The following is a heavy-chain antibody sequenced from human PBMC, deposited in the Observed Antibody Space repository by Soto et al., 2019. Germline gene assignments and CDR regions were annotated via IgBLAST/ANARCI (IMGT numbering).Heavy chain of an antibody. CDR2: IVVGSGNT. CDR1: GFTFTSSA. J-gene: IGHJ3*02. V-gene: IGHV1-58*01. CDR3: AGYYYYSSGYYTRKGGDAFDI. D-gene: IGHD3-22*01. Sequence: ASVKVSCKASGFTFTSSAVQWVRQARGQRLEWIGWIVVGSGNTNYAQKFQERVTITRDMSTSTAYMELSSLRSEDTAVYYCAGYYYYSSGYYTRKGGDAFDIWDHGTMVTVSS.